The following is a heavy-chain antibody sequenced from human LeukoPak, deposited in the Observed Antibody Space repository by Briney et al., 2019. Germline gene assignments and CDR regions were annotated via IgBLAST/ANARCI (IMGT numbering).Heavy chain of an antibody. CDR3: TRVDFYYYYMDF. V-gene: IGHV5-51*01. CDR1: GYSFTDYW. CDR2: IYPRDSHT. J-gene: IGHJ6*03. Sequence: GESLKISCKASGYSFTDYWIGWVRQMPGKGLEWMGIIYPRDSHTIYSPSFQGQVTVSADKSITTAYLQWSSLMASDTAIYYCTRVDFYYYYMDFWGKGTKVSVSS.